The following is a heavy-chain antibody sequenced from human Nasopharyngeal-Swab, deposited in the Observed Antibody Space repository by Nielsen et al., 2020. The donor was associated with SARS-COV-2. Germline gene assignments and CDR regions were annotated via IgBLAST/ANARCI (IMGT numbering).Heavy chain of an antibody. J-gene: IGHJ4*02. V-gene: IGHV3-23*01. CDR3: VRATNLGGSLWVPDY. CDR2: INGSYGST. Sequence: GGSLRLSCAASGFTFRSYAMSWVRQAPGKGLEWVSIINGSYGSTYYADSVKGRFTISRDSSKNTLYMQMNSLRAEDTAVYYCVRATNLGGSLWVPDYWGQGTLFTVSS. D-gene: IGHD5-12*01. CDR1: GFTFRSYA.